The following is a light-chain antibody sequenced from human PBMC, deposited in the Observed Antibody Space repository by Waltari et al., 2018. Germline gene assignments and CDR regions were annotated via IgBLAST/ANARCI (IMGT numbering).Light chain of an antibody. CDR3: SSFGSSTTSVI. CDR2: EGS. Sequence: QSALTQPASVSGSPGPSITISCAGTSSDVDNYNLVSWYQQHPGNAPKLILFEGSKRPSGVSGRFSGSKSGSTASLRISGLQPEDEADYYCSSFGSSTTSVIFGGGTKLTVL. V-gene: IGLV2-23*01. CDR1: SSDVDNYNL. J-gene: IGLJ2*01.